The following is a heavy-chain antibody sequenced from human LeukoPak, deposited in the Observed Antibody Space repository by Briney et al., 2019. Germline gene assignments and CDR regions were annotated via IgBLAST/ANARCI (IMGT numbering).Heavy chain of an antibody. J-gene: IGHJ4*02. CDR3: ARDYDSSGYLGY. D-gene: IGHD3-22*01. CDR2: ISYDGSNK. V-gene: IGHV3-30*04. CDR1: GFTFSSYA. Sequence: PGGSLRLSCAASGFTFSSYAMHWVRQAPGKGLEWVAVISYDGSNKYYADSVKGRFTISRDNSKNTLYLQMNSLRAEDTAVYYCARDYDSSGYLGYWGQGTLVTVSS.